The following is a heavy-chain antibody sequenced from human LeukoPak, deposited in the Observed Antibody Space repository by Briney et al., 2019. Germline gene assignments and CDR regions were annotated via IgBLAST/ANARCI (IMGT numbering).Heavy chain of an antibody. J-gene: IGHJ4*02. CDR3: ARGGYGSSSWYGY. Sequence: GRSLRLSCAASGFTFSSYAMHWVRQAPGKGLEWVAVISYDGSNKYYADSVKGRFTISRDNSKNTLYLQMNSLRAEDTAVYYCARGGYGSSSWYGYWGQGTLVTVSS. D-gene: IGHD6-13*01. CDR2: ISYDGSNK. V-gene: IGHV3-30-3*01. CDR1: GFTFSSYA.